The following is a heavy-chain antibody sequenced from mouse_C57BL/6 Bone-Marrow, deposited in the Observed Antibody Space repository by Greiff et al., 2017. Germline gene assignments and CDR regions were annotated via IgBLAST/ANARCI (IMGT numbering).Heavy chain of an antibody. CDR3: ARVYYGYYFYY. CDR2: IYPGSGNT. J-gene: IGHJ2*01. D-gene: IGHD1-1*01. CDR1: GYTFTDYY. Sequence: QVQLQQSGAELVRPGASVKLSCKASGYTFTDYYINWVKQRPGQGLEWIARIYPGSGNTYYNEKFKGKATLTAEKSSSTAYMQLSSLTSEDSAVYFCARVYYGYYFYYWGQGTTLTVSS. V-gene: IGHV1-76*01.